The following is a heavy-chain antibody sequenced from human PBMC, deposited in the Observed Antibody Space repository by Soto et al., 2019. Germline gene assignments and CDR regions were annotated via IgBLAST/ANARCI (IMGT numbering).Heavy chain of an antibody. D-gene: IGHD3-10*01. V-gene: IGHV3-15*07. Sequence: EVQLVESGGGLVKPGGSLRLSCAASGFTFSNAWMNWVRQAPGKGLEWVGRIKSKTDGGTTDYAAPVKGRFTISRDDSKNTLYLQMNSLKTEDTAVYYCTTAKLLWFGELLSTSDYWGQGTLVTVSS. CDR3: TTAKLLWFGELLSTSDY. J-gene: IGHJ4*02. CDR1: GFTFSNAW. CDR2: IKSKTDGGTT.